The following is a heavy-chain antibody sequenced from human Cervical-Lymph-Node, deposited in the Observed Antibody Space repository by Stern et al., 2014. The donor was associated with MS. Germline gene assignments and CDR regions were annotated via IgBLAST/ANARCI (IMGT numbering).Heavy chain of an antibody. CDR2: ISVYNGNT. D-gene: IGHD3-3*01. CDR3: ARSSPRGYDFWSGLGGMDV. CDR1: GYTFTTYG. J-gene: IGHJ6*02. Sequence: QVQLLQPGAEVKKPGASVKVSCKASGYTFTTYGISWVRQAPGQGLEWMGWISVYNGNTNYAQKLQGRVTMTTDTSTSTAYMELRSLRSDDTAVYYCARSSPRGYDFWSGLGGMDVWGQGTTVTVSS. V-gene: IGHV1-18*01.